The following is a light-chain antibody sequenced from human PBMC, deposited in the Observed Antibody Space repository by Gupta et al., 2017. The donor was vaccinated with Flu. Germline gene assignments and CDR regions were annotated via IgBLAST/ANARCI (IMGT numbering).Light chain of an antibody. CDR2: YDS. Sequence: SYVLTQPPSVSVAPGQTARITCGGNIIGTKSVHWYQQKPGQAPVLVVYYDSDRPSGIPERVSGSNSGNTATLTISRVEAGDEADYYCQVWESSSGLFGGGTKLTVL. V-gene: IGLV3-21*02. J-gene: IGLJ3*02. CDR1: IIGTKS. CDR3: QVWESSSGL.